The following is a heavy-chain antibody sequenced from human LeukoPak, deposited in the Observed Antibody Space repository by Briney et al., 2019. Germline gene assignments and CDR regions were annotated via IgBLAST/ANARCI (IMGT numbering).Heavy chain of an antibody. J-gene: IGHJ4*02. CDR3: TRVPELPDY. CDR1: GYTFASYY. V-gene: IGHV1-18*04. CDR2: ISAYNGNT. D-gene: IGHD3-10*01. Sequence: ASVKVSCKASGYTFASYYMHWVRQATGQGLEWMGWISAYNGNTNYAQKLQGRVTMTTDTSTNTAYMELRSLRSDDTAIYYCTRVPELPDYWGQGTLVTVSS.